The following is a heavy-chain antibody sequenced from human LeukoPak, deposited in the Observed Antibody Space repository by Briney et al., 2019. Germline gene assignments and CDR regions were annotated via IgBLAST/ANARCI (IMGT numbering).Heavy chain of an antibody. CDR1: GFTFSNYW. D-gene: IGHD6-13*01. Sequence: PGGSLRLSCAASGFTFSNYWMSWVRQAPGKGLEWVSGISVSGSSKHYADSMKGRFTISRDNSGNTLYLQMNSLRAEDTAVYYCAKYGRSTWFYLDSWGQGTLVTVSS. J-gene: IGHJ4*02. CDR3: AKYGRSTWFYLDS. CDR2: ISVSGSSK. V-gene: IGHV3-23*01.